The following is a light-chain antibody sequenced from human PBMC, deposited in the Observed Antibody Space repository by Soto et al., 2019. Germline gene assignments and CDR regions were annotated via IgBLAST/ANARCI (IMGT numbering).Light chain of an antibody. Sequence: DIQMTQSPSSLSASVGDRVTITCRASQSISNYLAWYQQKPRKVPKLLIYAASTLQSGVPSRFSGSGSGTDFTLTISSLQPEDVATYCCQKYNSAPWMFGQGTKVEIK. CDR1: QSISNY. V-gene: IGKV1-27*01. CDR3: QKYNSAPWM. CDR2: AAS. J-gene: IGKJ1*01.